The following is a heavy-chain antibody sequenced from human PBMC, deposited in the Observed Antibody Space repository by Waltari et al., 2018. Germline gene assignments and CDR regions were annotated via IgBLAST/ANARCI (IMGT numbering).Heavy chain of an antibody. CDR1: GYTFTGYY. Sequence: QVQLVQSGAEVKKPGASVKVSCKASGYTFTGYYMHWVRQAPGQGLEWMGWINPNSGGTNYAQKFQGRVTMTRDTSISTAYMELSRLRSDDTAVYYCARGGGLRYFDWLSYTEDPDWFDPWGQGTLVTVSS. D-gene: IGHD3-9*01. J-gene: IGHJ5*02. V-gene: IGHV1-2*02. CDR3: ARGGGLRYFDWLSYTEDPDWFDP. CDR2: INPNSGGT.